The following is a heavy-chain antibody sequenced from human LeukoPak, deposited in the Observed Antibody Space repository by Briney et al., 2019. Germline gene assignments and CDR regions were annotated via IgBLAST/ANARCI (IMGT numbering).Heavy chain of an antibody. J-gene: IGHJ4*02. Sequence: SETLSLTCTVSGGSISSSSYYWGWIRQPPGKGLEWIGSIYYSGSTYYNPSLKSRVTISVDTSKNQFSLRLSSATAADTAVYYCARDYHLAVGRLVQFDNWGQGTLVTVSS. CDR1: GGSISSSSYY. D-gene: IGHD3-3*02. V-gene: IGHV4-39*07. CDR2: IYYSGST. CDR3: ARDYHLAVGRLVQFDN.